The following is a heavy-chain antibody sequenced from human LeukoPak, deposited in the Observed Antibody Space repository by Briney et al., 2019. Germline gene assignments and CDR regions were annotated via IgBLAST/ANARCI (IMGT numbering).Heavy chain of an antibody. CDR1: GFTFSGYS. CDR3: ARDRYGEWEPSDY. Sequence: GGSLRLSCAASGFTFSGYSMNWVRQAPGKGLEWVSYISSSSSTIYYADSVKGRFTISRDNAKNSLYLQMNSLRAEDTAVYYCARDRYGEWEPSDYWGQGTLVTVSS. J-gene: IGHJ4*02. D-gene: IGHD1-26*01. V-gene: IGHV3-48*01. CDR2: ISSSSSTI.